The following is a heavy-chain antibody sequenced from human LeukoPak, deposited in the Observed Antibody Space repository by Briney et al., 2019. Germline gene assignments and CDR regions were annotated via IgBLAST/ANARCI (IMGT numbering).Heavy chain of an antibody. CDR1: GFTFSIYV. CDR2: IWYDGSNK. D-gene: IGHD1-26*01. J-gene: IGHJ4*02. CDR3: ARGDIAGSYELDY. Sequence: PGRSLTLSCAASGFTFSIYVMHWVRQAPGKGLEGLAVIWYDGSNKYYPASVKGRSTIPKDTAKNLPYLQINSPSGHDTAVYYCARGDIAGSYELDYWGQGTLVTVSS. V-gene: IGHV3-33*01.